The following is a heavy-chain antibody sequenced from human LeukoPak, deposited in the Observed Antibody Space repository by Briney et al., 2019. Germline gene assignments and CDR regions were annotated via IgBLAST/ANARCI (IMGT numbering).Heavy chain of an antibody. Sequence: SETLSLTCTVSDDSISDYYRGWIRQPPGKGLEWIGYFYNSGRSTYNPSLKSRVTISADTSKNHFSLKLNSVTTADTAVYYCTRGAGWLIDYCGQGILVTVSS. CDR1: DDSISDYY. CDR2: FYNSGRS. D-gene: IGHD3-16*01. J-gene: IGHJ4*02. CDR3: TRGAGWLIDY. V-gene: IGHV4-59*01.